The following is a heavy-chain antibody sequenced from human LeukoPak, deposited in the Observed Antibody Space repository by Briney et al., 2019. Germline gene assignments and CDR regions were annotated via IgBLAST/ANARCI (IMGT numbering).Heavy chain of an antibody. V-gene: IGHV4-59*11. CDR1: GGSISSHY. Sequence: PSETLSLTCTVSGGSISSHYWSWIRQPPGKGLEWIGYIYYSGSTIYNPSLKSRVTISVDTSKNQFSLKLSSVTAADTAVYYCARGKDWFDLWGQGTLVTVSS. J-gene: IGHJ5*02. CDR2: IYYSGST. CDR3: ARGKDWFDL.